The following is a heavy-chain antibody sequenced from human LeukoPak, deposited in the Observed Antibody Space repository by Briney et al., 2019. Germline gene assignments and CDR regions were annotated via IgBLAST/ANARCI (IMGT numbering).Heavy chain of an antibody. V-gene: IGHV3-33*01. CDR2: IWYDGSNK. D-gene: IGHD2-21*01. CDR1: GFTFSSYG. Sequence: GRSLRLSCAASGFTFSSYGMHWVRQAPGKGLEWVAVIWYDGSNKYYADSVKGRFTISRDNSKNTLYLQMNSLRAEDTAVYYCARGLRGHHFDYWGQRTLVTVSS. CDR3: ARGLRGHHFDY. J-gene: IGHJ4*02.